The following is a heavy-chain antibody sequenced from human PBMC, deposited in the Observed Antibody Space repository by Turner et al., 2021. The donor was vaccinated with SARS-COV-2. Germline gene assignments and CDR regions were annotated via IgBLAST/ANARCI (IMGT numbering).Heavy chain of an antibody. CDR1: GFTFSSDA. CDR3: AKGYSYDLDP. Sequence: VLLLESGGGLVQPGGPLRLSCAASGFTFSSDAMNWVRRDAGKGMEWVSANSGGGGNTFYADAVKGRFTISRDNSKNTLYLQMNSLGAEDTAVYDCAKGYSYDLDPWGQGTLVTVSS. J-gene: IGHJ5*02. D-gene: IGHD5-18*01. V-gene: IGHV3-23*01. CDR2: NSGGGGNT.